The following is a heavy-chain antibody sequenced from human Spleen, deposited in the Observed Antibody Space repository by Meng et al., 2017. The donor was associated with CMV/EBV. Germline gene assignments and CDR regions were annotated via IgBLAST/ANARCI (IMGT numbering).Heavy chain of an antibody. J-gene: IGHJ3*02. Sequence: ASVKVSCKASGYTFTSYYMHWVRQAPGQGFEWLGWINPPLGGTIFAQKFQGRVTMTTDTSIITAYMELRSLRSDDTAVYYCAINRPYGSEIYFDAFAIWGQGTMVTVSS. V-gene: IGHV1-2*02. CDR2: INPPLGGT. CDR1: GYTFTSYY. CDR3: AINRPYGSEIYFDAFAI. D-gene: IGHD3-10*01.